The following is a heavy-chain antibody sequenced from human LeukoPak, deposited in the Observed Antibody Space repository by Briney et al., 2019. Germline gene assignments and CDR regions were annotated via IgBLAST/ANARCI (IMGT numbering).Heavy chain of an antibody. CDR2: INHSGST. Sequence: SETLSLTCAVYGGSFSGYYWSWIRQPPGKGLEWIGEINHSGSTNYNPSLKSRVTISVDTSKNQFLLKLSSVTAADTAVYYCAAQYSSSSAPFYWGQGTLVTVSS. CDR1: GGSFSGYY. D-gene: IGHD6-6*01. J-gene: IGHJ4*02. V-gene: IGHV4-34*01. CDR3: AAQYSSSSAPFY.